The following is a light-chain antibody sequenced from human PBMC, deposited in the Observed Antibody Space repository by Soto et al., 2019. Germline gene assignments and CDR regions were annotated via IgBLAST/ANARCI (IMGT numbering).Light chain of an antibody. CDR3: QQRSNWLT. Sequence: EIVLTQSPATLSLSPGERATLSCRASQSITNYLAWYQHKPGQAPRLLIYDASNSATGIPARFSGSGSGTDFTLTISSLEPVDFAVYYCQQRSNWLTFGGGTKVEIK. CDR2: DAS. CDR1: QSITNY. V-gene: IGKV3-11*01. J-gene: IGKJ4*01.